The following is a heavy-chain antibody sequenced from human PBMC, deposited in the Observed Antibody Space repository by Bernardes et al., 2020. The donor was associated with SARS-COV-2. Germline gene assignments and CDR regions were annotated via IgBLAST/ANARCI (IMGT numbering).Heavy chain of an antibody. Sequence: SETLSLTCTVSGGSISSYYWSWIRQPPGKGLEWIGYIYYSGSTNYNPSLKSRVTISVDTSKNQFSLKLSSVTAADTAVYYCAAQGPGIAVAGDYYYYGMDVWGQGTTVTVSS. J-gene: IGHJ6*02. CDR3: AAQGPGIAVAGDYYYYGMDV. CDR1: GGSISSYY. V-gene: IGHV4-59*01. CDR2: IYYSGST. D-gene: IGHD6-19*01.